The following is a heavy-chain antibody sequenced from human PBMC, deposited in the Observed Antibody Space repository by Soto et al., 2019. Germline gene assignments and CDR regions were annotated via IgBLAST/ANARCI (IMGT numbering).Heavy chain of an antibody. Sequence: QVQLQQWGAGLLKPSETLSLTCAVYGGSFSGYYWSWIRQPPGKGLEWIGEINHSGSTNYNPSLKSRVTISVDTSKNQFSLKLSSVTAADTAVYYCARRYYYDSSGYYARGKIDYWGQGTLVTVSS. V-gene: IGHV4-34*01. J-gene: IGHJ4*02. CDR1: GGSFSGYY. CDR2: INHSGST. CDR3: ARRYYYDSSGYYARGKIDY. D-gene: IGHD3-22*01.